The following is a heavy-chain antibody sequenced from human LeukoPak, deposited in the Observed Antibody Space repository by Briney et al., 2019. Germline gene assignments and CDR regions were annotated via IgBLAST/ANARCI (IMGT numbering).Heavy chain of an antibody. CDR1: GYTFTGYY. CDR2: INPNSGGT. CDR3: ARTMTTVTTSDAFDI. V-gene: IGHV1-2*02. D-gene: IGHD4-17*01. J-gene: IGHJ3*02. Sequence: GASVKVSCKASGYTFTGYYMHWVRRAPGQGLEWMGWINPNSGGTNYAQKFQGRVTMTRDTSISTAYMELSRLGSDDTAVYYCARTMTTVTTSDAFDIWGQGTMVTVSS.